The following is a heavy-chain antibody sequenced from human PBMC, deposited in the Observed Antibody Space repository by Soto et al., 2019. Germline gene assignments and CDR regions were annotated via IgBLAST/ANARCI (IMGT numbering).Heavy chain of an antibody. J-gene: IGHJ5*02. Sequence: PSETLSLTCAVYGGSFSGYYWRWIRQPPGKGLEWIGEINHSGSTNYNPSLKSRVTISVDTSKNQFSLKLSSVTAADTAVYYCARGLRSSSWYLFDWFDPWGQGTLVTVSS. CDR2: INHSGST. D-gene: IGHD6-13*01. CDR1: GGSFSGYY. CDR3: ARGLRSSSWYLFDWFDP. V-gene: IGHV4-34*01.